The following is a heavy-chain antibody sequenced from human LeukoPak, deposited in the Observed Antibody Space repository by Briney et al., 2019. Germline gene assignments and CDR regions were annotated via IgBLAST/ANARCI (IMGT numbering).Heavy chain of an antibody. Sequence: SETLSLTCTVSGGSISIGSYYWGWIRQPPGKGLEWIGSIHYSGSTHYNPSLKSRVTISVDASMNQFSLKVNSVTAADTAVYYCARKKLAVGRVDWFEPWGQGILVTVSS. CDR3: ARKKLAVGRVDWFEP. CDR2: IHYSGST. D-gene: IGHD6-13*01. V-gene: IGHV4-39*01. J-gene: IGHJ5*02. CDR1: GGSISIGSYY.